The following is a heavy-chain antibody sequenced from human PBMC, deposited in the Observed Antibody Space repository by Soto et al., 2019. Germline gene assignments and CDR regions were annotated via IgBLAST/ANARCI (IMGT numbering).Heavy chain of an antibody. J-gene: IGHJ4*02. CDR1: GYTFTGYY. CDR3: ARDLDYGDYEYYFDY. D-gene: IGHD4-17*01. Sequence: ASVKVSCKASGYTFTGYYMHWVRQAPGQGLEWMGWINPNSGGTNYAQKFQGRVTMTRDTSLSTAYMELSRLRSDDTAVYYCARDLDYGDYEYYFDYWGQGTLVTVSS. V-gene: IGHV1-2*02. CDR2: INPNSGGT.